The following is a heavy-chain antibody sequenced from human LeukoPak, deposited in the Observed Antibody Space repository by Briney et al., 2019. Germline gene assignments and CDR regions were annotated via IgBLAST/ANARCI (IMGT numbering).Heavy chain of an antibody. Sequence: SETLSLTCAVYGGSFIDYRWSWIRQPPGKGLEGIGRINHSGSTNYISSLRSRVTISVDTSKNQSSLRLRSVGAADTAMYYCASDDYDLLSGFAFDYWGQGTNVTVSS. CDR3: ASDDYDLLSGFAFDY. V-gene: IGHV4-34*01. J-gene: IGHJ3*01. CDR2: INHSGST. CDR1: GGSFIDYR. D-gene: IGHD3-3*01.